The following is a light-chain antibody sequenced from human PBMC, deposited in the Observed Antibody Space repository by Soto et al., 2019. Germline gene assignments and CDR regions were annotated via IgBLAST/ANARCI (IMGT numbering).Light chain of an antibody. CDR2: DDN. CDR3: GSWDSSLSAYV. Sequence: QSVLTQPPSVSAAPGQKVTISCSGSSSNIGGNSVSWYRQLPGTAPKLLIYDDNKRPSGIPDRFSGSKSGTSATLGITGFQTGDEADYYCGSWDSSLSAYVFG. CDR1: SSNIGGNS. J-gene: IGLJ1*01. V-gene: IGLV1-51*01.